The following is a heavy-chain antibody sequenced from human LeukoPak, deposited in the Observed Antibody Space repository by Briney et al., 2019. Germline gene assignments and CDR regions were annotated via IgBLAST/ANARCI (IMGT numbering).Heavy chain of an antibody. D-gene: IGHD2-2*02. J-gene: IGHJ4*02. CDR3: ARGGLSCSSTSCYTDTGDHY. Sequence: ASVKVSCKASGGTFSSYAISWVRQAPGQGLEWMGRIIPILGIANYAQKFQGRVTITADKSTSTAYMELSSLRSEDTAVYYCARGGLSCSSTSCYTDTGDHYWGQGTLVTVSS. V-gene: IGHV1-69*04. CDR2: IIPILGIA. CDR1: GGTFSSYA.